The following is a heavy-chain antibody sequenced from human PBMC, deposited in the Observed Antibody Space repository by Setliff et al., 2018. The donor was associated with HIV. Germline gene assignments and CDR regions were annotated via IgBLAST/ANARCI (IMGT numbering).Heavy chain of an antibody. Sequence: AGGSLRLSCAASGFTFGTYWMHWVRQAPGKGLVWVSLISHEGTTTNYADSVKGRFTISRDNAKDTLYLQMNSVRAEDSGVYYCVRDSDYTNRHDAFDIWGRGTMVTVSS. CDR3: VRDSDYTNRHDAFDI. V-gene: IGHV3-74*01. CDR2: ISHEGTTT. CDR1: GFTFGTYW. J-gene: IGHJ3*02. D-gene: IGHD4-4*01.